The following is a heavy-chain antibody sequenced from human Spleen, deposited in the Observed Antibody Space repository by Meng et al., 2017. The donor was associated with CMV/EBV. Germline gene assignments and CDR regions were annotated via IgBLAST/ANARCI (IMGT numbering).Heavy chain of an antibody. CDR3: ARDPGSSSSRDWHFDL. V-gene: IGHV4-61*01. CDR1: GSVSSDSYY. Sequence: GSVSSDSYYWSWIRQPPGKGLEWIAHIYQSGSTHYKPFLKSRVTISIDTSKNQFSLNLKSVTAADTAVYYCARDPGSSSSRDWHFDLWGRGTLVTVSS. CDR2: IYQSGST. D-gene: IGHD6-6*01. J-gene: IGHJ2*01.